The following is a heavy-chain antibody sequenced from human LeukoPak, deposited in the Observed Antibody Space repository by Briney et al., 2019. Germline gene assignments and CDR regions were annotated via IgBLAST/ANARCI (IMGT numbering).Heavy chain of an antibody. CDR3: ARASRYYYGSGTPRRALDY. Sequence: GGSLRLSCAASGFTFSSYSMNWVRQAPGKGLEWVANIKQDGSEKYYVDSVKGRFTISRDNAKNSLYLQMNSLRAEDTAVYYCARASRYYYGSGTPRRALDYWGQGTLVTVSS. D-gene: IGHD3-10*01. CDR1: GFTFSSYS. CDR2: IKQDGSEK. V-gene: IGHV3-7*01. J-gene: IGHJ4*02.